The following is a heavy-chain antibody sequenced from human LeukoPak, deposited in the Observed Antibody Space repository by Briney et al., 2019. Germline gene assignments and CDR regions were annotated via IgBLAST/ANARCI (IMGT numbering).Heavy chain of an antibody. D-gene: IGHD3-10*01. CDR2: INPNSGGT. J-gene: IGHJ4*02. V-gene: IGHV1-2*02. Sequence: GASVKGSCKASGYTFPGYYIHWVRQAPGQGLEWMGCINPNSGGTNYAQKFQGRVTMTRDTSITTAYMELSRLRSDDTAVYYCARCTYYYGSRSCSPFDYWGQGTLVTVSS. CDR3: ARCTYYYGSRSCSPFDY. CDR1: GYTFPGYY.